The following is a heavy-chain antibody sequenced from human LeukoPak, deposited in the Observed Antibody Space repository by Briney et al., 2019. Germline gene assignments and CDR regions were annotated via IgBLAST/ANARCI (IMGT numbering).Heavy chain of an antibody. D-gene: IGHD2-15*01. CDR3: ASPYCSGGSCYSAYYYYGMDV. V-gene: IGHV1-69*01. CDR1: GGTFSSYA. J-gene: IGHJ6*02. CDR2: IIPIFGTA. Sequence: GSSVKVSRKASGGTFSSYAISWVRQAPGQGLEWMGGIIPIFGTANYAQKFQGRVTITADESTSTAYMELSSLRSEDTAVYYCASPYCSGGSCYSAYYYYGMDVWGQGTTVTVSS.